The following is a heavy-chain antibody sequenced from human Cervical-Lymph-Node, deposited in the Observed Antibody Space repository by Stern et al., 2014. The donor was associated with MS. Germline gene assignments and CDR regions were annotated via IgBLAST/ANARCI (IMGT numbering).Heavy chain of an antibody. J-gene: IGHJ4*02. CDR1: GYSFTNYG. D-gene: IGHD1-26*01. Sequence: QVQLVQSGAEVKKPGASVKVSCKPSGYSFTNYGISWVRQAPGQGPEWLGWLSTYNGKTTYPQKRQGSLTMTRDTSTSTVYMELRSLTSDDTAVYYCARRSGSYSFDHWGQGTLVAVSS. CDR2: LSTYNGKT. CDR3: ARRSGSYSFDH. V-gene: IGHV1-18*04.